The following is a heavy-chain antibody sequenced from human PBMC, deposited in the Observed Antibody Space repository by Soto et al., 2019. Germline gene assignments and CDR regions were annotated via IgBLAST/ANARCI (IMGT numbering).Heavy chain of an antibody. CDR1: GFTFSNYA. D-gene: IGHD1-26*01. V-gene: IGHV3-23*01. Sequence: PGGSLRLSCAASGFTFSNYAISWVRQAPGKGLEWVSSISGSGGSTYYADSVKGRFTISRDNSKNTLYLQMNSLRAEDTAVYYCATYSGNYERYGVYYGMDVWGQGTTVTVPS. CDR2: ISGSGGST. J-gene: IGHJ6*02. CDR3: ATYSGNYERYGVYYGMDV.